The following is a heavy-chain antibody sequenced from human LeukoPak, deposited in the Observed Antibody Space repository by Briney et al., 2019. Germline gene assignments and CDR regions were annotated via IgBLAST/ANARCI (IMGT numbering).Heavy chain of an antibody. J-gene: IGHJ5*02. Sequence: ASVKVSCKVSGYTLTELSMHWVRQAPGKGLEWMGGFDPEDGETIYAQKFQGRVTMTEDTSTDTAYMGLSSLRSEDTAVYYCARDQARGGDFWSGYLNWFDPWGQGTLVTVSS. V-gene: IGHV1-24*01. CDR2: FDPEDGET. D-gene: IGHD3-3*01. CDR1: GYTLTELS. CDR3: ARDQARGGDFWSGYLNWFDP.